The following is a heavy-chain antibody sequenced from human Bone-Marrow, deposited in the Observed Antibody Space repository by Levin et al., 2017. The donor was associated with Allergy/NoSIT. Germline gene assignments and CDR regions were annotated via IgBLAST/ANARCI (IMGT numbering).Heavy chain of an antibody. Sequence: SQTLSLTCTVSGASISSYYWSWIRQPAGKGLEWIGHIYSGSTDYSPSLKSRVTMSADTSKNQFSLKVISVTAADTAVYYCAVPRGGTTNEVDSWGQGTLVTVSS. CDR1: GASISSYY. CDR3: AVPRGGTTNEVDS. D-gene: IGHD1-26*01. CDR2: IYSGST. V-gene: IGHV4-4*07. J-gene: IGHJ4*02.